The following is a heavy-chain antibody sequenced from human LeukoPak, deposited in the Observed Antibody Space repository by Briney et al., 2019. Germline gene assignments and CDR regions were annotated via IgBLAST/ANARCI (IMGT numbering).Heavy chain of an antibody. J-gene: IGHJ4*02. CDR3: ATDPHIAVAGTYVDY. CDR2: VDPEDGET. Sequence: WASVKASCKVSGYTFTDYYMHWVQQAPGKGLEWMGLVDPEDGETIYAEKFQGRVTITADASTDTAYMELSSLRSEDTAVYYCATDPHIAVAGTYVDYWGQGTLVTVSS. V-gene: IGHV1-69-2*01. CDR1: GYTFTDYY. D-gene: IGHD6-19*01.